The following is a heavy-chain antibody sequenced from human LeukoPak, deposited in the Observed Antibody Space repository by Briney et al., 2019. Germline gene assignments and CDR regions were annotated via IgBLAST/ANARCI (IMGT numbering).Heavy chain of an antibody. Sequence: PGGSLRLSCAASGFTFSSYSMNWVRQAPGKGLEWVSSISSSSSYIYYADSVKGRFTISRDNAKNSLYLQMNSLRAEDTALYYCAKDTAMGGHYYYYGMDVWGQGTTVTVSS. CDR3: AKDTAMGGHYYYYGMDV. CDR2: ISSSSSYI. V-gene: IGHV3-21*04. D-gene: IGHD3-16*01. J-gene: IGHJ6*02. CDR1: GFTFSSYS.